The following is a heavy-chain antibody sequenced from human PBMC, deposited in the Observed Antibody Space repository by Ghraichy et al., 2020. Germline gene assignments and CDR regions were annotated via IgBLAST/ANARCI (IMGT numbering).Heavy chain of an antibody. V-gene: IGHV3-48*03. J-gene: IGHJ4*02. CDR2: ISSSGSTI. CDR3: ATSANDRAYYLGGLDY. CDR1: GFPFSSYE. D-gene: IGHD3-22*01. Sequence: GGSLRLSCAASGFPFSSYEMNWVRQAPGKGLEWVSCISSSGSTIYYADSVKGRFTISRDNAKNSLYLQMNSLRADDTAVYYCATSANDRAYYLGGLDYWGQGTLITVSS.